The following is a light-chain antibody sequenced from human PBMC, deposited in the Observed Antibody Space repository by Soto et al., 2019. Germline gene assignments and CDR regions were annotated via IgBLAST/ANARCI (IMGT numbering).Light chain of an antibody. V-gene: IGKV4-1*01. J-gene: IGKJ2*01. CDR2: WGS. CDR3: QQGYRSPFT. Sequence: DIVLTQSPASLDVSLGERVTINCKSSQSLFFTSNKKNSLAWYQQKPGQPPKLIIYWGSSRESGVPARFRGAGSATDFTLTISSLQAKDVAVYYCQQGYRSPFTFGQGTKVGIK. CDR1: QSLFFTSNKKNS.